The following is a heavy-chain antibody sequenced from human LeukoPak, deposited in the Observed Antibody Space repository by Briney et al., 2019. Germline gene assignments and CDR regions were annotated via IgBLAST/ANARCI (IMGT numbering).Heavy chain of an antibody. Sequence: SQTLSLTCTVSGGSISSGDYYWSWIRQPPGKGLEWIGYIYYSGSTYYNPSLKSRVTISVDTSKNQFSLKLSSVTAADTAIYYCAIGCRGDCLSSGYESWGQGILVTVSS. CDR2: IYYSGST. CDR1: GGSISSGDYY. V-gene: IGHV4-30-4*08. CDR3: AIGCRGDCLSSGYES. J-gene: IGHJ5*02. D-gene: IGHD2-21*02.